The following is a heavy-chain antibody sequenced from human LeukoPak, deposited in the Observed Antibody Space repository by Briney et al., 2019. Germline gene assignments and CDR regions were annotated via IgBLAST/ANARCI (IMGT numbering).Heavy chain of an antibody. V-gene: IGHV4-59*01. CDR3: ARAAPRAWSAFDI. J-gene: IGHJ3*02. CDR1: GGSISSYY. Sequence: SETLSLTCTVSGGSISSYYWSWIRQPPGKGLEWIGYIYYSGSTNYNPSLKSRVTISVDTSKNQFSLKLSSLTAADTAVYYCARAAPRAWSAFDIWGQGTMVTVSS. CDR2: IYYSGST. D-gene: IGHD2-8*01.